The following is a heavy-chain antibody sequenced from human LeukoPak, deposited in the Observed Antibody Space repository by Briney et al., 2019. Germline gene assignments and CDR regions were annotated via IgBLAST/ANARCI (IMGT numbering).Heavy chain of an antibody. J-gene: IGHJ4*02. D-gene: IGHD2-2*02. V-gene: IGHV3-9*01. Sequence: PGGSLRLSCAASGFTFDDYAMHWVRQAPGKGLEWVSGISWNSGSIGYADSVKGRFTISRDDAKNPLYLQMNSLRAEDTAVYYCARDSTVVPAAIWGANSFDYWGQGTLVTVSS. CDR1: GFTFDDYA. CDR2: ISWNSGSI. CDR3: ARDSTVVPAAIWGANSFDY.